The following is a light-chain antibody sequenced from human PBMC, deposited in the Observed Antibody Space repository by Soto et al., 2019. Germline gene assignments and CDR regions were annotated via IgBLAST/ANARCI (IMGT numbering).Light chain of an antibody. CDR2: KAS. CDR3: QHYNSYSEA. V-gene: IGKV1-5*03. J-gene: IGKJ1*01. Sequence: DIQMTQSPSTLSASVGDRVTVTCRASQSISIWLSWYQQKPGKAPKFLIYKASDLESGVPSRFSGSGSGTEFTLTISSLQPDDFATYYCQHYNSYSEAFGQGTKVDI. CDR1: QSISIW.